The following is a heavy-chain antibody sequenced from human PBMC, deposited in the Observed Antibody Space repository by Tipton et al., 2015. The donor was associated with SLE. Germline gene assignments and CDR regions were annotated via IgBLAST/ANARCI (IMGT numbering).Heavy chain of an antibody. Sequence: TLSLTCDVHGGSFSGYYWNWIRQSPGKGLEWIGEINRSGTTNYITSLKSRVTISLDTSKNQFSLSLKSVTAADTALYYCARVFGNSFKRAFDIWGQGTLVTVSS. CDR3: ARVFGNSFKRAFDI. D-gene: IGHD4-23*01. J-gene: IGHJ3*02. CDR1: GGSFSGYY. CDR2: INRSGTT. V-gene: IGHV4-34*01.